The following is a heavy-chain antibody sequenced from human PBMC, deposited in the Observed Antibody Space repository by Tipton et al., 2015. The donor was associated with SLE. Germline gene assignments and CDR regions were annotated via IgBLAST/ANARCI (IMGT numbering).Heavy chain of an antibody. J-gene: IGHJ6*02. CDR1: GGSITSYH. Sequence: TLSLTCSVSGGSITSYHWSWIRQPAGKGLEWIGHVYNKGGTDYNPSLKSRVTMSVDTSKNQFSLKLSSVTAADTAVYYCARVNYNNYDVWGQGTTVTVPS. V-gene: IGHV4-4*07. CDR3: ARVNYNNYDV. CDR2: VYNKGGT. D-gene: IGHD4-11*01.